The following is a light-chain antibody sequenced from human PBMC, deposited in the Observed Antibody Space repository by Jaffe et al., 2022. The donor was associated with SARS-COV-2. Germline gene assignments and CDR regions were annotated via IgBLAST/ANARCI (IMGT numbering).Light chain of an antibody. V-gene: IGKV1-5*03. CDR1: QSISGW. Sequence: DIQMTQSPSTLSASVGDRVTITCRASQSISGWLAWYQQKPGKAPKILIYKASSLESGVPSRFSGSEAGTEFTLTISSLQPDDVATYYCQQYNSHPYTFGQGTKLEIK. CDR3: QQYNSHPYT. CDR2: KAS. J-gene: IGKJ2*01.